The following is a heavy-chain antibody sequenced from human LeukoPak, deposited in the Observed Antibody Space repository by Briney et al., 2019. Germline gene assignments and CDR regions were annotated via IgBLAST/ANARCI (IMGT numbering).Heavy chain of an antibody. CDR2: INHSGST. Sequence: SETLSLTCAVYGGSFSGHYWSWIRQPPGKGLEWIGEINHSGSTNYNPSLKGRVTISVDTSKNQFSLKLSSVTAADTAVYYCAREVRWNEETDAFDIWGQGTMVTVSS. CDR3: AREVRWNEETDAFDI. D-gene: IGHD1-1*01. J-gene: IGHJ3*02. CDR1: GGSFSGHY. V-gene: IGHV4-34*01.